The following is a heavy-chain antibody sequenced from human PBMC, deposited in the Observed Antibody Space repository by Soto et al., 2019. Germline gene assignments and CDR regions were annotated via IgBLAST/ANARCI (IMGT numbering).Heavy chain of an antibody. V-gene: IGHV4-59*01. D-gene: IGHD3-3*01. Sequence: LSLTCLVSGVSISSNYWSWIRQPPGQGLEWIGYIHNTGDTNFNPSLKNRVIISVDTSKNQFSLRLSSVTAADTAVYYCARSYPNTIFGVVPSRGLDVWGQGTTVTVSS. J-gene: IGHJ6*02. CDR3: ARSYPNTIFGVVPSRGLDV. CDR2: IHNTGDT. CDR1: GVSISSNY.